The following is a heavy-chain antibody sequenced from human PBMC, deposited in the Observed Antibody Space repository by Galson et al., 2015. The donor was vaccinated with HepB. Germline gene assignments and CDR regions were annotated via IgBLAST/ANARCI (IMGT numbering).Heavy chain of an antibody. CDR2: IYYSGST. Sequence: SETLSLTCTVSGGSISSSSYYWGWIRQPPGKGLEWIGSIYYSGSTYYNPSLKSRVSISVDTSKNQFSLKLSSVTAADTAVYYCARLACWGLGYCSSTSWPIGNGYYGMDVWGQGTTVTVSS. V-gene: IGHV4-39*01. D-gene: IGHD2-2*01. J-gene: IGHJ6*02. CDR3: ARLACWGLGYCSSTSWPIGNGYYGMDV. CDR1: GGSISSSSYY.